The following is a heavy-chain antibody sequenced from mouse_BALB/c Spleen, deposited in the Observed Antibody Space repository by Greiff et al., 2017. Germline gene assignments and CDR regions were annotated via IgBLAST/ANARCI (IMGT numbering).Heavy chain of an antibody. Sequence: VQLQQTGPELVKPGASVKISCKASGYSFTDYIMLWVKQSHGKSLEWIGNINPYYGSTSYNLKFKGKATLTVDKSSSTAYMQLNSLTSEDSAVYYCAYGYGGFAYWGQGTLVTVSA. CDR1: GYSFTDYI. CDR2: INPYYGST. D-gene: IGHD2-2*01. J-gene: IGHJ3*01. CDR3: AYGYGGFAY. V-gene: IGHV1-39*01.